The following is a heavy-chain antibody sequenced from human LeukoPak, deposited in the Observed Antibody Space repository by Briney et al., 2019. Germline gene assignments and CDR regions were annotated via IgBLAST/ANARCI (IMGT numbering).Heavy chain of an antibody. CDR1: GGSFSGYY. Sequence: SETLSLTCAVYGGSFSGYYWSWIRQPPGKGLEWIGEINHSGSTNYNPSLKSRVTISVDTSKNQFSLKLSSVTAADTAVYYCARRKGIAAINWFDPWGQGTLVTVSS. J-gene: IGHJ5*02. CDR2: INHSGST. D-gene: IGHD6-13*01. V-gene: IGHV4-34*01. CDR3: ARRKGIAAINWFDP.